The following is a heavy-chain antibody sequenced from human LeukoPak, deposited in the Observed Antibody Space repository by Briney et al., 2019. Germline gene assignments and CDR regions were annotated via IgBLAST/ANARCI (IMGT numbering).Heavy chain of an antibody. D-gene: IGHD3-10*01. Sequence: GGSLRLSCEASGFSLSISGMNWVRQAPGKGLEWVSYISSSSDLMSYVASVKGRFTVSKDNAKNSLFLQMNSLRDEDTAVYYCARVLRGLYNLGDWGQGTLVTVSS. V-gene: IGHV3-48*02. CDR1: GFSLSISG. CDR3: ARVLRGLYNLGD. J-gene: IGHJ4*02. CDR2: ISSSSDLM.